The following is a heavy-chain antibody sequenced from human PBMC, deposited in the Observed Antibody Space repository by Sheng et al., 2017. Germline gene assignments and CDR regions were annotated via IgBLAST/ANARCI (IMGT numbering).Heavy chain of an antibody. CDR1: GGTFSSYA. D-gene: IGHD4-17*01. V-gene: IGHV1-69*04. CDR2: IIPILGIA. CDR3: ARDYGDYPHYYYYYMDV. Sequence: QVQLVQSGAEVKKPGSSVKVSCKASGGTFSSYAISWVRQAPGQGLEWMGGIIPILGIANYAQKFQGRVTITADKSTSTAYMELSSLRSEDTAVYYCARDYGDYPHYYYYYMDVWGKRDHGHRLL. J-gene: IGHJ6*03.